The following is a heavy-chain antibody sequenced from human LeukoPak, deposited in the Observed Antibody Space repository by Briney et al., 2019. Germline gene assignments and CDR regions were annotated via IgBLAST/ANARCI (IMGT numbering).Heavy chain of an antibody. D-gene: IGHD6-13*01. CDR3: ARDPRLAAALRKYYFDY. CDR1: GFTFSSYG. Sequence: GGSLRLSCAASGFTFSSYGMHWVRQAPGKGLEWVAVISYDGSNKYYADSVKGRFTISRDNSKNTLYLQMNSLRAEDTAVYYCARDPRLAAALRKYYFDYWGQGTLVTVSS. CDR2: ISYDGSNK. V-gene: IGHV3-30*03. J-gene: IGHJ4*02.